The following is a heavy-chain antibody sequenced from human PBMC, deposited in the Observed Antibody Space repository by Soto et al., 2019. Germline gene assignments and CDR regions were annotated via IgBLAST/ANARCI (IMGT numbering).Heavy chain of an antibody. V-gene: IGHV4-59*01. CDR2: IYYSGNT. CDR3: GRGEVDRYNWNYGIDY. D-gene: IGHD1-7*01. CDR1: GGSISSYY. Sequence: SETLSLTCTVSGGSISSYYWSWIRQPPGKGLEWIGYIYYSGNTNYDPSLKSRVTISVDTSKNQFSLKLSSVTAADTAVYYCGRGEVDRYNWNYGIDYWGQGTLVTVSS. J-gene: IGHJ4*02.